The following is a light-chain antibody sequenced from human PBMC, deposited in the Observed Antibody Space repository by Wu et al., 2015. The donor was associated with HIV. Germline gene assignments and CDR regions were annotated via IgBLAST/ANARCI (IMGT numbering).Light chain of an antibody. Sequence: EIIMTQSPATLSVSPGERATLSCRASQSVNSNLAWYQQKPGQAPRLLIFAASTRATGIPARFSGSGSGADFTLTISSLQPEDVATYYCQKYNTAPWTFGQGTKVEMK. CDR1: QSVNSN. V-gene: IGKV3-15*01. CDR2: AAS. J-gene: IGKJ1*01. CDR3: QKYNTAPWT.